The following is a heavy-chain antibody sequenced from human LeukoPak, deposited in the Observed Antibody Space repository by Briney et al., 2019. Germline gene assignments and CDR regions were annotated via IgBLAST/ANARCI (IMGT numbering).Heavy chain of an antibody. CDR3: ARSGYSYGPADY. CDR1: GFTFSSYD. D-gene: IGHD5-18*01. J-gene: IGHJ4*02. V-gene: IGHV3-13*01. CDR2: IGTAGDT. Sequence: GGSLRLSCAASGFTFSSYDMHWVRQATGKGLEWVLAIGTAGDTYYPGSVKGRFTISRENAKNSLYLQMNSLRAEDAAVYYCARSGYSYGPADYWGQGTLVTVSS.